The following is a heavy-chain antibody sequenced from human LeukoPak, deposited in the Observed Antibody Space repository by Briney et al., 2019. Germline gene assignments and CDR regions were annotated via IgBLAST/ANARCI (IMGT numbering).Heavy chain of an antibody. CDR3: ARDPYNGSYGDDYYYYMDV. CDR2: ISGSGANT. D-gene: IGHD1-26*01. J-gene: IGHJ6*03. V-gene: IGHV3-21*01. Sequence: GGSLRLSCAASGFTFNNYAMNWVRQAPGKGLEWVSSISGSGANTFYADSVKGRFTISRDNAKNSLSLQMNSLRAEDTAVYYCARDPYNGSYGDDYYYYMDVWGKGTTVTISS. CDR1: GFTFNNYA.